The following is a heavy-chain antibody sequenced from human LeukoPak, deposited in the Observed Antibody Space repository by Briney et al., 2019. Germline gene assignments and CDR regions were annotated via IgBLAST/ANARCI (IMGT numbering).Heavy chain of an antibody. J-gene: IGHJ5*02. CDR1: GGSFGGYY. Sequence: SETLSLTCAVYGGSFGGYYWSWIRQPPGKGLEWIGEINHSGSTNYTPSLKSRVTISVDTSKNQFSLKLSSVTAADTAVYYCARARYSSGWWRNWFDPWGQGTLVTVSS. V-gene: IGHV4-34*01. CDR2: INHSGST. CDR3: ARARYSSGWWRNWFDP. D-gene: IGHD6-19*01.